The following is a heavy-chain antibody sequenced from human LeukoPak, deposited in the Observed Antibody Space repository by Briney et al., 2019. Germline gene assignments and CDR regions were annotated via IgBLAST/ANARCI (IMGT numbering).Heavy chain of an antibody. J-gene: IGHJ4*02. CDR2: IWHDGSAE. CDR3: AKDTTGGWSGYFDS. CDR1: GLTFSGYG. V-gene: IGHV3-33*06. D-gene: IGHD6-19*01. Sequence: PGGSLRLSCAASGLTFSGYGIHWVRQAPGKGLEWVAVIWHDGSAEFYVDSVKGRLRISRDDSKNTVYLQMNSLTAEDTARYYCAKDTTGGWSGYFDSWGQGTLVTVSS.